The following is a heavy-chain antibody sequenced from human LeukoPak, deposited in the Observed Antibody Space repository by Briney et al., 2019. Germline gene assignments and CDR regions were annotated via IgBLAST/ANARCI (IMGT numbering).Heavy chain of an antibody. V-gene: IGHV4-59*01. J-gene: IGHJ2*01. D-gene: IGHD2-21*02. Sequence: KPSETLSLTCTVSGGSISSYYWSWIRQPPGKGLEWIGYIYYSGSTNYNPSLKSRVTISVDTSENQFSLKLSSVTAADTAVYYCARGGVVTAMGTRYWYFDLWGRGTLVTVSS. CDR2: IYYSGST. CDR3: ARGGVVTAMGTRYWYFDL. CDR1: GGSISSYY.